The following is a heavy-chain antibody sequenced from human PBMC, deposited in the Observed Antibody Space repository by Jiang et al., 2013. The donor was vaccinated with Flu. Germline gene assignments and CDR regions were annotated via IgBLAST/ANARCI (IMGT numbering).Heavy chain of an antibody. J-gene: IGHJ4*02. Sequence: SSVKVSCKASGGTFSSYTISWVRQAPGQGLEWMGGIIPIFGTADYAQNFQGRITITADASTTTAYMELSSLRSEDTAVYYCATLTDYGDPFDYWGQGTLVTVSS. D-gene: IGHD4-17*01. V-gene: IGHV1-69*01. CDR3: ATLTDYGDPFDY. CDR2: IIPIFGTA. CDR1: GGTFSSYT.